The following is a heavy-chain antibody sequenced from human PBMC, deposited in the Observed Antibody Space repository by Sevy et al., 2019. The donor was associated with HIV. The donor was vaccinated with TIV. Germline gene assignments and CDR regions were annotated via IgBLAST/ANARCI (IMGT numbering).Heavy chain of an antibody. CDR3: ERDRGVGTSSYGMDV. J-gene: IGHJ6*02. Sequence: RGSLRLSCAASGFSFSAYSMNWVRQAPGKGLEWVSSISSSSNYIYYADSVKGRFTISRDNAKNLFYLQMNSLRAEDSAVYQCERDRGVGTSSYGMDVWGQGTTVTVSS. CDR1: GFSFSAYS. CDR2: ISSSSNYI. D-gene: IGHD1-26*01. V-gene: IGHV3-21*01.